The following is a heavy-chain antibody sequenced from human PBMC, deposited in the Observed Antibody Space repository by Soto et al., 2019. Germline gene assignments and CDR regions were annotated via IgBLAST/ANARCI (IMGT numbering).Heavy chain of an antibody. CDR2: INSGSDTI. J-gene: IGHJ6*02. V-gene: IGHV3-48*04. CDR1: GFTLSAYS. Sequence: EVSLRLSCAASGFTLSAYSMNWVRQAPGKGLEWISFINSGSDTIYYGDSVKGRFTISRDNAKNPLYLQMNSLRAEDTAVYYCARGYCRSTSCYNYCYYGMDVWGQGTTVTVSS. D-gene: IGHD2-2*02. CDR3: ARGYCRSTSCYNYCYYGMDV.